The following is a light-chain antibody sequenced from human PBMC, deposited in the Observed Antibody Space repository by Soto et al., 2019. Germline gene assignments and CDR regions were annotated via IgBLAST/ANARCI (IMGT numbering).Light chain of an antibody. Sequence: EIVLTQSPGTLSLAPGERATLSCRASQSVRSNYLAWYQQKPCQAPRLLIYNSSTRATGIPDRFSGSGSGTDFTLTLSRLEPEDCAVYYCQQYRDFPQTFGQGTQVEIK. CDR2: NSS. CDR1: QSVRSNY. CDR3: QQYRDFPQT. J-gene: IGKJ1*01. V-gene: IGKV3-20*01.